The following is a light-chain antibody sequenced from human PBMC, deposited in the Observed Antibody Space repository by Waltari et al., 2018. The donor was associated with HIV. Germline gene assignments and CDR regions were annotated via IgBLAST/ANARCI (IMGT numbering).Light chain of an antibody. V-gene: IGKV1-39*01. CDR1: QNIRNY. J-gene: IGKJ1*01. Sequence: DIQMTQSPSSLSASVGDRVTIICRASQNIRNYLIWYQQKPGKAPNLLIYAASSLQSGVPSRFRGSGSGTDFTLTISSLQPEDFATYYCQHSYTTPWTFGQGTKVEIK. CDR2: AAS. CDR3: QHSYTTPWT.